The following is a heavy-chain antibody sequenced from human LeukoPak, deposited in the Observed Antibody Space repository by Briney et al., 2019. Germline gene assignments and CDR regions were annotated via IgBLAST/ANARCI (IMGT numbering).Heavy chain of an antibody. D-gene: IGHD2-21*02. CDR2: IKYDGSEK. J-gene: IGHJ4*02. CDR3: AKEGRIVVVTKYYFDY. CDR1: GFTFSDYW. Sequence: GGSLRLSCAASGFTFSDYWMSWVRQAPGKGLEWVANIKYDGSEKYYVDSVKGRFTISRDNSKNTLYLQMNSLRAEDTAVYYCAKEGRIVVVTKYYFDYWGQGTLVTVSS. V-gene: IGHV3-7*03.